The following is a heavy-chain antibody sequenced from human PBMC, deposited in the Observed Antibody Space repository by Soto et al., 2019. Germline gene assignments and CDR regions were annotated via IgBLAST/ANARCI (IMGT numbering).Heavy chain of an antibody. D-gene: IGHD3-3*01. J-gene: IGHJ4*02. CDR2: LWYDGSGE. V-gene: IGHV3-33*08. CDR3: ARDSVRFLEHFSKDYFDY. CDR1: GFTFSDYG. Sequence: QVHLVESGGGVVQPGGSLRLSCAGSGFTFSDYGMHWVRQAPGKGLEWVAVLWYDGSGEYYTDSVRGRFTISRVNSKNTRYLQMMNVREEDTGVYYCARDSVRFLEHFSKDYFDYWGQGTRVTVSS.